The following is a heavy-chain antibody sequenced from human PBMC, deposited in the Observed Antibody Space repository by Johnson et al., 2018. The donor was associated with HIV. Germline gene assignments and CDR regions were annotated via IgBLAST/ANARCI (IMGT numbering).Heavy chain of an antibody. Sequence: MLLVESGGGLVRPGRSLRLSCAASGFTFSSYDMHWVRQATGKGLEWVSAIGTAGDKYYPGSVKGRFTISRDNAKNSLYLQMNSLRAEDTAVYYCARDQSEVDAFDIWGQGTMVTVSS. V-gene: IGHV3-13*01. J-gene: IGHJ3*02. CDR1: GFTFSSYD. CDR3: ARDQSEVDAFDI. CDR2: IGTAGDK.